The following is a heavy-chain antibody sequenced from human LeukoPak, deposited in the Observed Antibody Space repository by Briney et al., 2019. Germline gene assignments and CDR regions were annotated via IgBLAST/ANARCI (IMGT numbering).Heavy chain of an antibody. Sequence: ASVKVSCKASGYTFTGYYMHWVRQAPGQWLEWMGRINPNSGGTNYAQKFQGRVTMTRDTSISTDYMELRRLRSDDTAVYYCARSNYSGSYYDYWGQGTLVTVSS. D-gene: IGHD1-26*01. CDR3: ARSNYSGSYYDY. J-gene: IGHJ4*02. CDR2: INPNSGGT. CDR1: GYTFTGYY. V-gene: IGHV1-2*06.